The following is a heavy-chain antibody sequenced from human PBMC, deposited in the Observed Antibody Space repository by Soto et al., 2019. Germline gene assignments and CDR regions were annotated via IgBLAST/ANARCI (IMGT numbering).Heavy chain of an antibody. V-gene: IGHV3-53*01. J-gene: IGHJ4*02. CDR2: IYSVGST. Sequence: EVQLVESGGGLIQPGGSLRLSCAASGFSVSSNYMSWVRQAPGKGLEWVSLIYSVGSTYYADSVKGRFTISRDNSKNTLYLQMNSLRAEYTAVYYCARLEVGWELGVGPLDFWGEGTLVTVSS. D-gene: IGHD1-26*01. CDR1: GFSVSSNY. CDR3: ARLEVGWELGVGPLDF.